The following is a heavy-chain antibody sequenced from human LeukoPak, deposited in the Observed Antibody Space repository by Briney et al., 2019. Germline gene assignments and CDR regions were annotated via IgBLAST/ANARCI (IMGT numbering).Heavy chain of an antibody. CDR2: NFFIGSS. J-gene: IGHJ4*02. Sequence: SETLSLTCTVSGGSISSSSYSWGCIRQPPGKWLEWIVSNFFIGSSYDNLSLKSRVNICLDTSKNQFYLKVSYVTASDTAVYYCARHSLGVGYNKFVYWGQGSVVSVS. CDR1: GGSISSSSYS. D-gene: IGHD5-24*01. V-gene: IGHV4-39*01. CDR3: ARHSLGVGYNKFVY.